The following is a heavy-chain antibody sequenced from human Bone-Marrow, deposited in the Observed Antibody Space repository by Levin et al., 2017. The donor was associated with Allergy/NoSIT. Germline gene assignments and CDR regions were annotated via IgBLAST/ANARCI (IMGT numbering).Heavy chain of an antibody. CDR3: ARGGRAMVRGVKNWFDP. D-gene: IGHD3-10*01. CDR1: GYTFTSYA. V-gene: IGHV7-4-1*01. J-gene: IGHJ5*02. Sequence: ASVKVSCKASGYTFTSYAMNWVRQAPGQGLEWMGWINTNTGNPTYAQGFTGRFVFSLDTSVSTAYLQICSLKAEDTAVYYCARGGRAMVRGVKNWFDPWGQGTLVTVSS. CDR2: INTNTGNP.